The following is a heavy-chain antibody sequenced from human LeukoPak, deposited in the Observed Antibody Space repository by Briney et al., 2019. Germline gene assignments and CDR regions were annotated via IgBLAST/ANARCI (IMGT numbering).Heavy chain of an antibody. Sequence: PSETLSLTCPVSGGSISSSSYYWGWILPPRGKGLEWIGSIYYSGSTYYNPTLKSRVTISVDTSKNQFYLKLSSVTAADTAVYYCARLNFGSLVGYWGQGTLVTVSS. J-gene: IGHJ4*02. CDR3: ARLNFGSLVGY. V-gene: IGHV4-39*01. D-gene: IGHD3-3*01. CDR2: IYYSGST. CDR1: GGSISSSSYY.